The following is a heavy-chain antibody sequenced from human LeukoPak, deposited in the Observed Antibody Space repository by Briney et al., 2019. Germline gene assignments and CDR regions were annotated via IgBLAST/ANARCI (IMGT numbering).Heavy chain of an antibody. CDR2: INPSGGST. V-gene: IGHV1-46*01. J-gene: IGHJ6*04. CDR1: GYTFTSYY. CDR3: ARSPHHYGMDV. Sequence: ASVKVFCKASGYTFTSYYMHWVRQAPGQGLEWMGIINPSGGSTSYAQKFQGRVTMTRDTSTSTVYMELSSLRSEDTAVYYCARSPHHYGMDVWGKGTTVTVSS.